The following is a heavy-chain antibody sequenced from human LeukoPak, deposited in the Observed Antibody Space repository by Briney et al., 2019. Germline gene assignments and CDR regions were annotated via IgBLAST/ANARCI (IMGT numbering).Heavy chain of an antibody. CDR3: ARGNEKIVAVAGR. J-gene: IGHJ4*02. CDR2: IYYSGTT. D-gene: IGHD6-19*01. CDR1: GASIRNSDCY. V-gene: IGHV4-39*07. Sequence: PSETLSLTGTVSGASIRNSDCYWAWIRQPPGKGRAWIGRIYYSGTTFYNPSLKSRVTISVDTPKSQFSLRLSLMTAADTAVYYCARGNEKIVAVAGRWGQGTLVTVSS.